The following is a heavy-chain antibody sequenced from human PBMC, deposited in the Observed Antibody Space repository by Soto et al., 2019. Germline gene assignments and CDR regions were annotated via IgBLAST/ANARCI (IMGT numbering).Heavy chain of an antibody. V-gene: IGHV1-69*02. CDR2: IIPILDVA. CDR3: EQLWVWELGHGMDV. J-gene: IGHJ6*02. CDR1: GGDFNSYT. D-gene: IGHD3-10*01. Sequence: QLVQSRAEVKKPGSSVKVSCKASGGDFNSYTISWVRQAPGQGPEWMGTIIPILDVAKNAQKFQGRVTITADKSTSTVYMELRSLRSDDTAIYYCEQLWVWELGHGMDVWGQGTTVTVSS.